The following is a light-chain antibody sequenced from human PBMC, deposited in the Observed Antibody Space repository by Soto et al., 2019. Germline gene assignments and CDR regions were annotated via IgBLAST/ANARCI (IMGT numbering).Light chain of an antibody. Sequence: DIELTQSPNTLSLSAGERATVPCRASESVRNNLAWYQQKPGQAPRPVIYGASTRATGIPARFSGSGFGTEFTLTISSLQSEDFAVYYCQQYNKWPLTFGGGTKVDIK. CDR2: GAS. CDR3: QQYNKWPLT. J-gene: IGKJ4*01. V-gene: IGKV3-15*01. CDR1: ESVRNN.